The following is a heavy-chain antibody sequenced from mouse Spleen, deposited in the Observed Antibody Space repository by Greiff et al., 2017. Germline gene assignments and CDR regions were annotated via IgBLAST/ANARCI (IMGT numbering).Heavy chain of an antibody. CDR2: ISYDGSN. CDR3: AILDNY. CDR1: GYSITSGYY. V-gene: IGHV3-6*02. J-gene: IGHJ2*01. Sequence: ESGPGLVKPSQSLSLTCSVTGYSITSGYYWNWIRQFPGNKLEWMGYISYDGSNNYNPSLKNRISITRDTSKNQFFLKLNSVTTEDTATYYCAILDNYWGQGTTLTVSS.